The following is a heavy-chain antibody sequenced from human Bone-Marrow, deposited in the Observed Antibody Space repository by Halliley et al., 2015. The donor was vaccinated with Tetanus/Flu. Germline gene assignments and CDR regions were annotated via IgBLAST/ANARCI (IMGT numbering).Heavy chain of an antibody. J-gene: IGHJ5*02. CDR3: ARGLSRVMGFGMVIPKSNSFFP. CDR2: IYHTGDT. Sequence: LRLSCSVSGGSLDGHYWTWIRQAPGKGLEWIGEIYHTGDTNYNSSLKSRVGLSVDTSRNQFSLKLTSLTGADTGVYYCARGLSRVMGFGMVIPKSNSFFPWGPGVLVTVSS. V-gene: IGHV4-34*01. D-gene: IGHD3-3*01. CDR1: GGSLDGHY.